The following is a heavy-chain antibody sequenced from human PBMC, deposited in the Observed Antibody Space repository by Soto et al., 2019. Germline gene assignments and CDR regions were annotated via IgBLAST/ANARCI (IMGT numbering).Heavy chain of an antibody. CDR1: GGSISSSSYY. V-gene: IGHV4-39*01. J-gene: IGHJ4*02. CDR2: IYYSGST. D-gene: IGHD2-2*01. CDR3: ARPGVYCSSTSCYVP. Sequence: QLQLQESGPGLVKPSETLSLTCTVSGGSISSSSYYWGWIRQPPGKGLEWIGSIYYSGSTYYNPSLKSRVTISVDTSKNQFSLKLSSVTAADTAVYYCARPGVYCSSTSCYVPWGQGTLVTVSS.